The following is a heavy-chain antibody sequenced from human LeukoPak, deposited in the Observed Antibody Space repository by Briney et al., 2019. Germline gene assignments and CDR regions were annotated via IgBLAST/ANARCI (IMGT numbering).Heavy chain of an antibody. CDR1: GGSISSYY. CDR3: ASAIQQYIFDP. CDR2: ISNSGST. Sequence: PSETLSLTCTVSGGSISSYYWSWIRQPPGKGLEWIGYISNSGSTNYNPSLKSRVAMSVDTSKNQFSLKLSSVTAADTAVYYCASAIQQYIFDPWGQGTLVTVSS. J-gene: IGHJ5*02. V-gene: IGHV4-59*01. D-gene: IGHD4-11*01.